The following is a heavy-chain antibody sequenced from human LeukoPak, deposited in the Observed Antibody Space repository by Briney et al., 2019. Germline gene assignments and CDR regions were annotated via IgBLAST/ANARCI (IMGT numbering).Heavy chain of an antibody. CDR1: GYTFSGYG. J-gene: IGHJ1*01. D-gene: IGHD4-17*01. CDR2: ISAHTGNT. Sequence: ASVKVSCKASGYTFSGYGIAWVRQAPGPGLEWMGWISAHTGNTYFAQNFQGRVTMTTDTSTSTAYMELRSLRSDDTAMYYCARSAGDYGDYALYFLHWGQGTLVTVSS. V-gene: IGHV1-18*01. CDR3: ARSAGDYGDYALYFLH.